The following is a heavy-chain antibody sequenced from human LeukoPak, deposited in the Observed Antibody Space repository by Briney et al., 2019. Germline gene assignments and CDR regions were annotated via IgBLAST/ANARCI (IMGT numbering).Heavy chain of an antibody. Sequence: ASVKVSCKASGYTFSGHYMHWVRQAPGQGLEWMGWINPNSGGTNYAQKFQGRVTMTRDTSISTAYMELSRLRSDDTAVYYCARGREAVTAFSYFYDMDVWGQGTTVSVSS. CDR3: ARGREAVTAFSYFYDMDV. V-gene: IGHV1-2*02. CDR1: GYTFSGHY. D-gene: IGHD2-21*02. CDR2: INPNSGGT. J-gene: IGHJ6*02.